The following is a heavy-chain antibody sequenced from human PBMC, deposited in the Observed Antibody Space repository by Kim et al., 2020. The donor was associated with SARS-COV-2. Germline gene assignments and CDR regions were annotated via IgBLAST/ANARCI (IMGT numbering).Heavy chain of an antibody. V-gene: IGHV4-39*01. D-gene: IGHD1-26*01. CDR3: ARGSWDQGNDP. J-gene: IGHJ5*02. CDR1: GGAISGSTFY. CDR2: IYHHGGA. Sequence: SETLSLTCTVSGGAISGSTFYWGWVRQPPGKGPEWIASIYHHGGAYYNSSLKSRVSISLSTSTNQISLMVTSLTAADTPVYYCARGSWDQGNDP.